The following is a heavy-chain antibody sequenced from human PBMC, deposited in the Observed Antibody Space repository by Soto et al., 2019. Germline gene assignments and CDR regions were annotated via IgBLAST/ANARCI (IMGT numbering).Heavy chain of an antibody. J-gene: IGHJ4*02. D-gene: IGHD6-19*01. CDR1: GVTVSRTY. CDR2: IPSGGST. CDR3: ARDAFYSSGWYGFDY. Sequence: PGGSLRLSYAGSGVTVSRTYMSWVRQAQGKGLEWVSGIPSGGSTYYADSVTGRFTISRDNSKNTLYLQMNILRAEDTAVYYCARDAFYSSGWYGFDYGGQGTLVTVSS. V-gene: IGHV3-53*01.